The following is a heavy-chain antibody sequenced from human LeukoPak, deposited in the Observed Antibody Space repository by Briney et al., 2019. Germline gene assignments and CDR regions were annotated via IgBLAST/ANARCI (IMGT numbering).Heavy chain of an antibody. Sequence: GGSLRLSCAASGFTSSSYAMSWVRQAPGKGLEWVSTIGDSGGSTYYADSVKGRFTISRDNSKNTLYLQMNSLRAEDTAVYYCAKSKGVRGIIISWSLDYWGQGTLVTVSS. V-gene: IGHV3-23*01. D-gene: IGHD3-10*01. CDR1: GFTSSSYA. CDR2: IGDSGGST. J-gene: IGHJ4*02. CDR3: AKSKGVRGIIISWSLDY.